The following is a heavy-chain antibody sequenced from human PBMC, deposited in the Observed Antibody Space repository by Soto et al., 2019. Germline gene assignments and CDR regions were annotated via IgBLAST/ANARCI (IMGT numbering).Heavy chain of an antibody. CDR2: ISGSGGST. J-gene: IGHJ4*02. D-gene: IGHD1-1*01. V-gene: IGHV3-23*01. CDR1: GFTFSKDA. CDR3: ARQDTSTTGPGWLWLFDY. Sequence: PGGPRSLSSSASGFTFSKDAMSWVGQARGKGLGWVPAISGSGGSTYYADSVEGRFTISRDNSMNTLNLQMNSLRAEDTAIYYCARQDTSTTGPGWLWLFDYWGQGALVTVSS.